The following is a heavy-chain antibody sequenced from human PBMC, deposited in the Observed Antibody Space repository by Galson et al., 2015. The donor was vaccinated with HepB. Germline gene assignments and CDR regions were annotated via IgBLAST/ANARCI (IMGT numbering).Heavy chain of an antibody. CDR2: IYWDDDK. CDR1: GFSLSTSGVG. J-gene: IGHJ4*02. V-gene: IGHV2-5*02. D-gene: IGHD5-12*01. Sequence: PALVKPTQTLTLTCTFSGFSLSTSGVGVGWIRQPPGKALEWLALIYWDDDKRYSPSLKSRLTITKDTSKNQVVLTMTNMDPVDTATYYCALSSASGYDWSSARYFDYWGQGTLVTVSS. CDR3: ALSSASGYDWSSARYFDY.